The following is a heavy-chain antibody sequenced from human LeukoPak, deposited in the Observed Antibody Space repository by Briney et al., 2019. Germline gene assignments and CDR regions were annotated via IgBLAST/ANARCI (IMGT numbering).Heavy chain of an antibody. V-gene: IGHV1-69*13. D-gene: IGHD2-15*01. CDR1: GGTFSSYA. CDR2: IIPIFGTA. CDR3: ARKGYCSGGSCYEYIYYYYDMDV. Sequence: SVKVSCKASGGTFSSYAISWVRQAPGQGLEWMGGIIPIFGTANYAQKFQGRVTITADESTSAAYMELSSLRSEDTAVYYCARKGYCSGGSCYEYIYYYYDMDVWGQGTTVTVSS. J-gene: IGHJ6*02.